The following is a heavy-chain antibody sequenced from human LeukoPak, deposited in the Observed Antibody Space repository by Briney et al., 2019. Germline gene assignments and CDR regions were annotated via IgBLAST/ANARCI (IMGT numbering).Heavy chain of an antibody. D-gene: IGHD3-10*01. J-gene: IGHJ5*02. Sequence: SETLSLTCTVSGGSISSGGYYWGWIRQPPGKGLEWIGSIYYSGSTYYNPSLKSRVTISVDTSKNQFSLKLSSVTAADTAVYYCARSAGPSSFGELLTQFDPWGQGTLVTVSS. CDR2: IYYSGST. CDR1: GGSISSGGYY. V-gene: IGHV4-39*01. CDR3: ARSAGPSSFGELLTQFDP.